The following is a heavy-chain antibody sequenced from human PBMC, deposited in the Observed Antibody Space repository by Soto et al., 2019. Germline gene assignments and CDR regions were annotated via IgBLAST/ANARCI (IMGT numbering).Heavy chain of an antibody. J-gene: IGHJ6*02. CDR2: IYPGDSDT. D-gene: IGHD3-22*01. Sequence: GESLKIFCKGSGYSFTSYWIGWVRQMPGKGLEWMGIIYPGDSDTRYSPSFQGQVTISADKSISTAYLQWSSLKASDTAMYYCARCSPYYYDSSGYYNSYYYYYGMDVWGQGTTVTVSS. V-gene: IGHV5-51*01. CDR1: GYSFTSYW. CDR3: ARCSPYYYDSSGYYNSYYYYYGMDV.